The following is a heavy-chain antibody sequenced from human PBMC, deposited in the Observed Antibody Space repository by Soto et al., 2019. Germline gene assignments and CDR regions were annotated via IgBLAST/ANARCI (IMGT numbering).Heavy chain of an antibody. V-gene: IGHV4-59*08. CDR3: GKKRVPSAP. Sequence: PSETLSLTCTVSGGSISSYYWSWIRQPPGKGLEWIGYIYYSGSTNYNPSLKSRVTISVDTSKNQFALKLSSVTAADTAVYYGGKKRVPSAPGGRETRATVP. CDR2: IYYSGST. CDR1: GGSISSYY. J-gene: IGHJ4*02. D-gene: IGHD3-10*01.